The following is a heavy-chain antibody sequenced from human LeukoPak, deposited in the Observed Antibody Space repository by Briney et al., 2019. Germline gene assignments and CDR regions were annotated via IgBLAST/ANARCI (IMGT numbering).Heavy chain of an antibody. V-gene: IGHV3-23*01. CDR1: GFTFSSYA. Sequence: GGSLRLSCAASGFTFSSYAMSWVRQAPGKGLEWVSAISGSGGSTYYADSVKGRFTISRDNSENTLYLQMNSLRAEDTAVYYCAKTDYGDFSGYWGQGTLVTVSS. CDR3: AKTDYGDFSGY. D-gene: IGHD4-17*01. J-gene: IGHJ4*02. CDR2: ISGSGGST.